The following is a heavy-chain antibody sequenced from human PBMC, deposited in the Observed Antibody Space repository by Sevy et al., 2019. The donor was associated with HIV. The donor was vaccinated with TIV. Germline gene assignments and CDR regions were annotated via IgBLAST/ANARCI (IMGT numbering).Heavy chain of an antibody. J-gene: IGHJ4*02. CDR1: GFTLNSYW. Sequence: GGSLRISCVASGFTLNSYWMSWVRQAPGKGLEWVANIKQDGSVKYYVNSVKGRFTISRDNARNLLYLQMNSLRVEDTALYYCVRAIAADGSFRGQGTLVTVSS. V-gene: IGHV3-7*01. D-gene: IGHD6-13*01. CDR3: VRAIAADGSF. CDR2: IKQDGSVK.